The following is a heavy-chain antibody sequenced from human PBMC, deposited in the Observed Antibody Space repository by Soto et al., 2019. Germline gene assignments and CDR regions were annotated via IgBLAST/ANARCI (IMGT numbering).Heavy chain of an antibody. CDR2: ISAYNGNT. CDR1: GYTFTSYG. Sequence: GAEVQKPGASVKVSCKASGYTFTSYGISWVRQAPGQGLEWMGWISAYNGNTNYAQKLQGRVTMTTDTSTSTAYMELRSLRSDDTAVYYCARDIITTVVGGWFDPWGQGTLVTVSS. V-gene: IGHV1-18*01. CDR3: ARDIITTVVGGWFDP. D-gene: IGHD4-17*01. J-gene: IGHJ5*02.